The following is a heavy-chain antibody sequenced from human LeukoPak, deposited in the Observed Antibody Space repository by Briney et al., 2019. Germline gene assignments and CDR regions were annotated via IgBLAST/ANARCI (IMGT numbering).Heavy chain of an antibody. CDR3: ARRAFHDY. Sequence: PSGTLSLTCAVSGYSISSGYYWGWIRQPPGKGLEWIGSIYHSGSTYYNPSLKSRVTISVDTSKNQFSLKLSSVTAADTAVYYCARRAFHDYWGQGTLVTVSS. CDR1: GYSISSGYY. J-gene: IGHJ4*02. CDR2: IYHSGST. D-gene: IGHD3-3*02. V-gene: IGHV4-38-2*01.